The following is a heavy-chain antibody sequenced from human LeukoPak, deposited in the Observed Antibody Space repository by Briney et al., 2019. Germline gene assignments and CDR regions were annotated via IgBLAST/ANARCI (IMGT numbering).Heavy chain of an antibody. CDR2: IYPGDSDT. Sequence: GESLKISCKGSGYSFTSYWIGWVRQMPGKGLEWMGIIYPGDSDTRYSPSFQGRVTISADKSISTAYLQWSSLKASDTAMYYCARPLVYYGSGSYYKPGWFDPWGRGTLVTVSS. CDR3: ARPLVYYGSGSYYKPGWFDP. V-gene: IGHV5-51*01. J-gene: IGHJ5*02. D-gene: IGHD3-10*01. CDR1: GYSFTSYW.